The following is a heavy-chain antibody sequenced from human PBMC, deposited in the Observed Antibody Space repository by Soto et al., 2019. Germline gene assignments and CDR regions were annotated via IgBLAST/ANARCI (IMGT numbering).Heavy chain of an antibody. D-gene: IGHD1-7*01. CDR1: GGSISTSGYF. Sequence: KPSETLSLTCTVSGGSISTSGYFWGWIRQPPGEGLEWIGSINYGGSAFYNTSLKTRVTISVDTSRNRFSLTLTSVTAADAAVYYCARQARGTTWSDFDYWGQGSLVTVSS. J-gene: IGHJ4*02. CDR3: ARQARGTTWSDFDY. CDR2: INYGGSA. V-gene: IGHV4-39*01.